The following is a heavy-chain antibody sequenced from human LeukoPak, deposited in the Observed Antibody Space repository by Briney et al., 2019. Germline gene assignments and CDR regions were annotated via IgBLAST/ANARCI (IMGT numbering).Heavy chain of an antibody. V-gene: IGHV3-7*01. CDR3: ARDFKNYGDYVGYYYYYMDV. J-gene: IGHJ6*03. Sequence: GGSLRLSCAASGFTFSSYWMSWVRQAPGKGLEWVANIKQDGSEKYYVDSVKGRFTISRDNAKSSLYLQMNSLRAEDTAVYYCARDFKNYGDYVGYYYYYMDVWGKGTTVTVSS. CDR2: IKQDGSEK. D-gene: IGHD4-17*01. CDR1: GFTFSSYW.